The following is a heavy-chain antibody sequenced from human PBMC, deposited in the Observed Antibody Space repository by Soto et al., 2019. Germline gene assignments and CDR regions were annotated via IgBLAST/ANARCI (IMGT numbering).Heavy chain of an antibody. CDR3: ARGRDFWSGSLGVDY. CDR2: IYYSGST. V-gene: IGHV4-59*01. CDR1: GGSISSYY. D-gene: IGHD3-3*01. Sequence: SETLSLTCTVSGGSISSYYWSWIRQPPGKGLEWIGYIYYSGSTNYNPSLKSRVTISVDTSKNQFSLKLSSVTAADTAVYYCARGRDFWSGSLGVDYWGQGTLVTVSS. J-gene: IGHJ4*02.